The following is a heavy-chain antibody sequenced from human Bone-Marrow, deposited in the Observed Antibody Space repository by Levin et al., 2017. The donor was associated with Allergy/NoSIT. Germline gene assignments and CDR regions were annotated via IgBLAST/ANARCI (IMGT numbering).Heavy chain of an antibody. Sequence: PGGSLRLSCAASGFIFGTYGMSWVRQAPGKGLEWVSTISGSGSSTYYADSVKGRFTISRDNSKNTLYLQMNSLRAEGTAVYFCAKSVYCSGPSCPFDYWGQGTLVTVSS. J-gene: IGHJ4*02. CDR2: ISGSGSST. CDR3: AKSVYCSGPSCPFDY. V-gene: IGHV3-23*01. CDR1: GFIFGTYG. D-gene: IGHD2-2*01.